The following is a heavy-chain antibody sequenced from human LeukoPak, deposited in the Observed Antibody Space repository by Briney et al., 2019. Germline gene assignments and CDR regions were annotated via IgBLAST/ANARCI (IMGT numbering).Heavy chain of an antibody. J-gene: IGHJ4*02. Sequence: SETLSLTCTVSGGSISSYYWSWIRQPPGKGLEWIGYIYYSGSTNYNPSLKSRVTISVDTSKNQFSLKLSSVTAADTAVYYCARGGVDTAMGARYFDYWGQGTLVTVSS. CDR1: GGSISSYY. CDR3: ARGGVDTAMGARYFDY. D-gene: IGHD5-18*01. V-gene: IGHV4-59*01. CDR2: IYYSGST.